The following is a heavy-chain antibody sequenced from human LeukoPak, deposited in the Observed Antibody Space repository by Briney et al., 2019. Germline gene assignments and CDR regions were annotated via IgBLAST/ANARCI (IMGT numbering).Heavy chain of an antibody. CDR1: GGSISSYY. D-gene: IGHD2-2*01. J-gene: IGHJ4*02. Sequence: SETLSLTCTVSGGSISSYYWSWIRQPAGKGLEWIGRIYTSGSTNYNPSLKSRVTMSVDTSKNQFSLKLSSVTAADTAVYYCAREVCSSTSCLGYFDYWDQGTLVTVSS. CDR2: IYTSGST. CDR3: AREVCSSTSCLGYFDY. V-gene: IGHV4-4*07.